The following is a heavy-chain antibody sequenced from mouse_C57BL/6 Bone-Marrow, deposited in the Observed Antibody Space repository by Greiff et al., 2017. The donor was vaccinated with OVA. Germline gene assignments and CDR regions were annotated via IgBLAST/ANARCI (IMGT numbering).Heavy chain of an antibody. V-gene: IGHV14-4*01. CDR2: IDPENGDT. CDR1: GFNFTDDY. Sequence: VQLKQSGAELVRPGASVKLSCTASGFNFTDDYMHWVKQRPEQGLEWIGWIDPENGDTEYAQKFKGKATITADTSSNTAYLQLSSLTSEDTAVYYCTTTFFDYWGQGTTLTVSS. J-gene: IGHJ2*01. CDR3: TTTFFDY.